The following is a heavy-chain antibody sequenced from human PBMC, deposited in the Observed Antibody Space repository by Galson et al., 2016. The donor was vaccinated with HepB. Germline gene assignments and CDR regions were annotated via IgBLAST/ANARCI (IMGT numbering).Heavy chain of an antibody. CDR2: IGTAGDT. Sequence: SLRLSCAASGFTFRTYDMHWVRQATGKGLEWVSAIGTAGDTYYPGSVKGRFTISREDAKNSLYLQMNSLRAGDTAVYYCARDYSPFAGSGNSYGLDVWGTGTTVTVSS. CDR3: ARDYSPFAGSGNSYGLDV. D-gene: IGHD3-10*01. V-gene: IGHV3-13*01. CDR1: GFTFRTYD. J-gene: IGHJ6*04.